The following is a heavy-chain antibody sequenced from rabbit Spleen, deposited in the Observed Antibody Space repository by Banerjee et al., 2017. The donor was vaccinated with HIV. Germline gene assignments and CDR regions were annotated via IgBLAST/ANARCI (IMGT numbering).Heavy chain of an antibody. J-gene: IGHJ4*01. Sequence: QSLEESGGDLVKPGASLTLTCTASGLDFSSSYWICWVRQAPGKGLEWVGFIYSSGSPYYASWAKGRFTISRTSTSVDLKMTSLTAADTATYFCARALGADDSVDKYVFELWGPGTLVTVS. V-gene: IGHV1S40*01. CDR2: IYSSGSP. CDR3: ARALGADDSVDKYVFEL. CDR1: GLDFSSSYW. D-gene: IGHD1-1*01.